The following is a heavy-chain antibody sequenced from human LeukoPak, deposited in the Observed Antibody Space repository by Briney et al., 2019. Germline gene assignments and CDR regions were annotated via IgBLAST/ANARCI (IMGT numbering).Heavy chain of an antibody. J-gene: IGHJ4*02. CDR2: IRSKAYGGTT. V-gene: IGHV3-49*04. CDR1: GFTFGDYA. D-gene: IGHD2-15*01. Sequence: QPGGSLRLSCSTSGFTFGDYAMSWVRQAPGKGLEWVGFIRSKAYGGTTDYAASVKGRFTISRDDSKSIAYLQMNSLKTEDTAVYYCTRDFRADINYYFDYWGQGTLVTVSS. CDR3: TRDFRADINYYFDY.